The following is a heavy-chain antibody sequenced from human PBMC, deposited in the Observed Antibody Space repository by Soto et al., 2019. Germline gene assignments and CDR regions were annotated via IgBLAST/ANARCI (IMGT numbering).Heavy chain of an antibody. CDR3: AILSSSWYFDY. J-gene: IGHJ4*02. Sequence: GSLRLSCAASGFTFSSYAMSWVPQAPGKGLEWVSAISGSGGSTYYADSVKGRFTISRDNSKNTLYLQMNSLRAEDTAVYYCAILSSSWYFDYWGQGTLVTVSS. CDR1: GFTFSSYA. D-gene: IGHD6-13*01. CDR2: ISGSGGST. V-gene: IGHV3-23*01.